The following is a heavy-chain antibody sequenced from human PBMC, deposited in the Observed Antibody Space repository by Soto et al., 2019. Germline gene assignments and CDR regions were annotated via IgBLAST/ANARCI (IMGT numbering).Heavy chain of an antibody. D-gene: IGHD6-19*01. J-gene: IGHJ4*02. CDR1: GFTFSSYW. V-gene: IGHV3-74*01. Sequence: GGSLRLSCAASGFTFSSYWMHWVRQAPGKGLVWVSRINSDGSSTSYADSVKGRFTISRDNAKNTLYLQMNSLRAEDTAVYYCASGEAVAGSFDYWGQGTLVTVSS. CDR3: ASGEAVAGSFDY. CDR2: INSDGSST.